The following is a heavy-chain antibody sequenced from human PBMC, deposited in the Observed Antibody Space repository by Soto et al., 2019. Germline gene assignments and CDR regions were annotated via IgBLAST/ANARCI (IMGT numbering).Heavy chain of an antibody. CDR1: GFIFTTNS. D-gene: IGHD2-15*01. CDR2: ISSSGTFK. V-gene: IGHV3-21*01. J-gene: IGHJ4*02. CDR3: ARDPPHGGTSSWDADS. Sequence: EVRLVASGGGLVKPGGSLRLSCEASGFIFTTNSMIWVRQVPGKGLQWLSSISSSGTFKSYGDSVKGRFTISRDNAKNSLFLQMNNLSGEDTGLYYCARDPPHGGTSSWDADSWGPGTLVTVSS.